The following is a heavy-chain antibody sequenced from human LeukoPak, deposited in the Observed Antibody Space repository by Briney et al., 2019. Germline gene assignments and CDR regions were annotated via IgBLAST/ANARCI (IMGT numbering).Heavy chain of an antibody. CDR2: INPSGSST. Sequence: ASVKLSCKASGYTFTSYYMHWGRHAPGQGLEWMGIINPSGSSTSYAKKSQGRVTMTRDMSTSTVYIELSSLRSEGTAGYYCARLWSTHCSGGSCPHQPNNWGQGTLVTVSS. CDR3: ARLWSTHCSGGSCPHQPNN. D-gene: IGHD2-15*01. CDR1: GYTFTSYY. J-gene: IGHJ4*02. V-gene: IGHV1-46*01.